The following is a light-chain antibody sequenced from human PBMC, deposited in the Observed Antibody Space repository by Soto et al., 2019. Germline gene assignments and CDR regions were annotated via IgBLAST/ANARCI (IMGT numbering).Light chain of an antibody. Sequence: EIVLTHSPATLSLSPGEIATLSCRASQSVRTNLAWYQQKVGQAPRLLIYDAYSRATGITARFSGSGSGTHFTLTISSLEPEDFAVYYCQQRYNWPLITFGQGTRLEIK. CDR2: DAY. J-gene: IGKJ5*01. CDR3: QQRYNWPLIT. V-gene: IGKV3-11*01. CDR1: QSVRTN.